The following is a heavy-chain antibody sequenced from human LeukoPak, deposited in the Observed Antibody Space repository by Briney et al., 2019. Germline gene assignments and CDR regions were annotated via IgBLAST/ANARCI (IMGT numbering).Heavy chain of an antibody. CDR3: ARLKDAVTIFDC. V-gene: IGHV3-7*01. CDR2: IKEDGSDK. J-gene: IGHJ5*01. CDR1: GFTFSNYW. D-gene: IGHD4-17*01. Sequence: GGSLRLSCIASGFTFSNYWMGWVRQAPGKGLEWVASIKEDGSDKYYVDSVRGRFTISRDNMKNSLYVQMSSLRAEDTAVYYCARLKDAVTIFDCWGQGILVTVSS.